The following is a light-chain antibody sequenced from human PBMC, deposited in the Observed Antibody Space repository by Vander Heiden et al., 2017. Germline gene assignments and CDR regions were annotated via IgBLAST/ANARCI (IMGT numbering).Light chain of an antibody. CDR2: AAS. CDR3: QQYNDWWT. CDR1: QNVATH. Sequence: IETTQFLATLSVSQGERVTLSCWASQNVATHLAWYQQKPGQPPRLLIYAASARATGIPARFSGSGSGTEFTLTISSLQSEDFAVYYCQQYNDWWTFGQGTKVEI. J-gene: IGKJ1*01. V-gene: IGKV3-15*01.